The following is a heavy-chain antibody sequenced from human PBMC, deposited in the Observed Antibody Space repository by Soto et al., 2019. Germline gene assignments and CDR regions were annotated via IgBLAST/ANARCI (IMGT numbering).Heavy chain of an antibody. V-gene: IGHV4-31*03. CDR2: IYYSGST. CDR1: GGSISSGVYY. Sequence: SETLSLTCTVSGGSISSGVYYWSWIRQHPGKGLEWIGYIYYSGSTYYNPSLKSRVTISVDTSKNQFSLKLSSVTAADTAVYYCARDRGYCSSTSCYDYYYYMDVWGKGTTVTVSS. D-gene: IGHD2-2*01. J-gene: IGHJ6*03. CDR3: ARDRGYCSSTSCYDYYYYMDV.